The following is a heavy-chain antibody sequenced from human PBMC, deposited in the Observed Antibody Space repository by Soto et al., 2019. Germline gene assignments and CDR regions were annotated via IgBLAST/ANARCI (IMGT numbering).Heavy chain of an antibody. V-gene: IGHV3-33*01. D-gene: IGHD3-16*01. CDR3: ASDGIGSVAFWGYLDY. J-gene: IGHJ4*02. CDR2: IRFDGSNI. CDR1: ESNFRGYC. Sequence: GGSLRLSCAAPESNFRGYCMHWVRQAPGKGREWVASIRFDGSNINYADAVMGRFTISRDNSKNMLYLELNSLRVEDTALYFCASDGIGSVAFWGYLDYWGQGALVTVSS.